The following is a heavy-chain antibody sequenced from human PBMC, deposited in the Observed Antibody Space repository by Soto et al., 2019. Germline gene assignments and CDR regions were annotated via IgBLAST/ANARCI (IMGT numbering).Heavy chain of an antibody. CDR2: IDWDDDK. J-gene: IGHJ6*02. Sequence: SGPAGEPTQTLTLTCTFSGFSLSTSGMCVSWIRQPPGKALEWLALIDWDDDKYYSTSLKTRLTISKDTSKNQVVLTMTNMDPVDTATYYCARIRAAAGDYYYYGMDVWGQGTTVTVSS. V-gene: IGHV2-70*01. CDR1: GFSLSTSGMC. CDR3: ARIRAAAGDYYYYGMDV. D-gene: IGHD6-13*01.